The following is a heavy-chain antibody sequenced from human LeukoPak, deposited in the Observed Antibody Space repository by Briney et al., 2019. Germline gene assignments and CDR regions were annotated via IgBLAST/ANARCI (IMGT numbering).Heavy chain of an antibody. D-gene: IGHD3-16*01. J-gene: IGHJ3*02. CDR3: AHGSIDVAAEGEAFDM. V-gene: IGHV2-5*02. Sequence: ESGLRLSKPTSTLTLTCTASGFSLSTRGVGVGWIRQLPGNALEWLAPISWDDDQRYSPSLQSRLTITKDTSKNQVVLTMTNMDPVDTATYYCAHGSIDVAAEGEAFDMWGEGPMVTVSS. CDR1: GFSLSTRGVG. CDR2: ISWDDDQ.